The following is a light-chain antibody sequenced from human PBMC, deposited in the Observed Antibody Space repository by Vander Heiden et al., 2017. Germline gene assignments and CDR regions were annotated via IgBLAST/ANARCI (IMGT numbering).Light chain of an antibody. Sequence: QSVLTQPPSVSGAPGRWVTISCTGSSSNIGAGYDVHWYQQFPGTAPKLLIYDNNNRPSGVPDRFSGSKSAASASLAITGLQAQDEADYYCQSYDSSLSAYVFGTGTKVTVL. J-gene: IGLJ1*01. CDR3: QSYDSSLSAYV. V-gene: IGLV1-40*03. CDR1: SSNIGAGYD. CDR2: DNN.